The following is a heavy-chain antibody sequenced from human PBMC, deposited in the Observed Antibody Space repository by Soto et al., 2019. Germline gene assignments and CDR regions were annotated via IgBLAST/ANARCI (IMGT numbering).Heavy chain of an antibody. CDR2: INAGTGQV. CDR3: ARVMTVQAIDI. CDR1: GYIFTRYG. V-gene: IGHV1-3*01. Sequence: QFQLVPSGASEVKKPGASVKVSCKASGYIFTRYGIHWVRQAPGQGLEWVGWINAGTGQVKYSPKFQGRVSITRDTSASTDYMEQSSLKNEDTAVYYCARVMTVQAIDIWGQGTKVTVSS. D-gene: IGHD3-16*01. J-gene: IGHJ3*02.